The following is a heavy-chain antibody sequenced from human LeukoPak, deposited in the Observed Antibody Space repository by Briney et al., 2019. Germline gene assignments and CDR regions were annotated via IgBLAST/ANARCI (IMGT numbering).Heavy chain of an antibody. D-gene: IGHD1-26*01. V-gene: IGHV4-38-2*02. J-gene: IGHJ4*02. CDR3: ATEGGYDSGSYY. CDR2: IYHSGST. Sequence: HPSETLSLTCTVSGYSISSGYYWGWIRQPPGKGLEWIGSIYHSGSTYYNPSLKSRVTISVDTSKNQFSLKLSSVTAADTAVYYGATEGGYDSGSYYWGQGTLVTVSS. CDR1: GYSISSGYY.